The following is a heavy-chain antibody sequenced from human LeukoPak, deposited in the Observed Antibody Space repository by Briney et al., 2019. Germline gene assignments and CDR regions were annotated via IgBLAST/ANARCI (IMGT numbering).Heavy chain of an antibody. D-gene: IGHD5-24*01. CDR2: ITPSGGA. J-gene: IGHJ4*02. CDR1: GYPFTSYA. V-gene: IGHV1-2*02. CDR3: AGDRYGDGFAHFDY. Sequence: ASVKVSCKASGYPFTSYAMHWVRQAPGQGLEWMGWITPSGGANYPQKFQGRVAITRDTSITTAYMDLSRLTSDDTAVYYCAGDRYGDGFAHFDYWGQGALVTVSS.